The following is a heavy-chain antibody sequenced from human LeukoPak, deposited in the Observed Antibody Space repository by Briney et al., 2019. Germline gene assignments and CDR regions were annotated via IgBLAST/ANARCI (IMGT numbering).Heavy chain of an antibody. CDR1: GYTFTSYG. CDR3: ARVSYIAAAGQFDY. J-gene: IGHJ4*02. V-gene: IGHV1-18*01. Sequence: ASVKVSCKASGYTFTSYGISWVRQAPGQGLEWMGWISAYNGNTNYAQKLQGRVTMTTDTSTSTAYMELRSLRSDDTAVYYCARVSYIAAAGQFDYWGQGTLVIVSS. D-gene: IGHD6-13*01. CDR2: ISAYNGNT.